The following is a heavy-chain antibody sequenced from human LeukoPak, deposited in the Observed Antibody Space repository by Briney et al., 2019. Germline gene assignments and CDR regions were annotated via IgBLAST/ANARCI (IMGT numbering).Heavy chain of an antibody. CDR3: AATYYYDGSGDY. D-gene: IGHD3-22*01. CDR2: ISSTGSNI. CDR1: GFTFSTYE. V-gene: IGHV3-48*03. J-gene: IGHJ4*02. Sequence: GGSLRLSCAASGFTFSTYEMNWVRQAPGKGLEWVSYISSTGSNIYYADSVKGRFTISRDNAKNSLYLLMNSLRTEDTAVYYCAATYYYDGSGDYWGQGTLVAVSS.